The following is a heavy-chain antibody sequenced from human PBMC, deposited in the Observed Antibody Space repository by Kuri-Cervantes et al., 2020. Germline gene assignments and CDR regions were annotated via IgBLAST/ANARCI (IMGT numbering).Heavy chain of an antibody. CDR3: AREGYDILTGYYRAEYFQH. V-gene: IGHV3-30*14. CDR2: ISYDGSNK. D-gene: IGHD3-9*01. CDR1: GFTFSHFS. Sequence: GESLKISCAASGFTFSHFSMHWVRQPPGRGLEWVAVISYDGSNKYYADSVKGRFTISRDNSKNTLYLQMNSLRAEDTAVYYCAREGYDILTGYYRAEYFQHWGQGTLVTVSS. J-gene: IGHJ1*01.